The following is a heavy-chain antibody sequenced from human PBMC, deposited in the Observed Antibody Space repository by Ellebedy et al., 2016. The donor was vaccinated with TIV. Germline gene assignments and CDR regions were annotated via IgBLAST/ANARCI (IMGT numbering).Heavy chain of an antibody. CDR2: INPNSGGT. Sequence: AASVKVSCKASGYTFTGYYMHWVRQAPGQGLEWMGWINPNSGGTNYAQKFQGWVTMTRDTSISTAYMELSRLRSDDTAVYYCARGSDSIAAARNWFDPWGQGTLVTVSS. V-gene: IGHV1-2*04. CDR3: ARGSDSIAAARNWFDP. CDR1: GYTFTGYY. D-gene: IGHD6-13*01. J-gene: IGHJ5*02.